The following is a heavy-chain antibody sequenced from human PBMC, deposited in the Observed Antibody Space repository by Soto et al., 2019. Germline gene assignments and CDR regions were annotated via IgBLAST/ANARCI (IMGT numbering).Heavy chain of an antibody. CDR2: IYYSGST. CDR3: ARGTGVWWTPAYYFDY. Sequence: PSETLSLTCTFSCGSIISGGYYWSWIRQHPGKGLEWIGYIYYSGSTYYNPSLKSRVTISVDTSKNQFSLKLSSVTAADTAVYYCARGTGVWWTPAYYFDYWGQGTLVTVSS. CDR1: CGSIISGGYY. J-gene: IGHJ4*02. D-gene: IGHD2-21*01. V-gene: IGHV4-31*03.